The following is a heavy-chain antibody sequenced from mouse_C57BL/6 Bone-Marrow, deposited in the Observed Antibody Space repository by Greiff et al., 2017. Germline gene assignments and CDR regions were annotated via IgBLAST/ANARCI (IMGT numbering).Heavy chain of an antibody. V-gene: IGHV1-55*01. CDR2: IYPGSGST. CDR3: ARGVRYPDWYFDV. CDR1: GYTFTSYW. Sequence: QVQLQQSGAELVKPGASVKMSCKASGYTFTSYWITWVKQRPGQGLEWIGDIYPGSGSTNYNEKFKSKATLTVDTSSSTAYMQLSSLTSEDSAVYYCARGVRYPDWYFDVWGTGTTVTVSS. D-gene: IGHD1-1*01. J-gene: IGHJ1*03.